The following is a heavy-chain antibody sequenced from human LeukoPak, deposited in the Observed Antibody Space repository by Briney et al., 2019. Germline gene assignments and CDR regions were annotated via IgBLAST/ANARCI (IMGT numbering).Heavy chain of an antibody. CDR3: ARDFELSH. CDR2: IWYDGSSK. V-gene: IGHV3-33*01. CDR1: GFTFSSYG. Sequence: GGSLRLSCAASGFTFSSYGMHWVRQAPGKGLEWVALIWYDGSSKHYADSVRGRFTISRDNSKNTLYLQMNSLRAEGTAVYYCARDFELSHWGQGTLVTVPS. J-gene: IGHJ4*02. D-gene: IGHD3-16*02.